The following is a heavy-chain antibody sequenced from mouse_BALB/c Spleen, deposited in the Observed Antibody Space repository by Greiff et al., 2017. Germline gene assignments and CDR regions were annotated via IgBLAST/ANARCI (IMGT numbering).Heavy chain of an antibody. Sequence: QVQLQQSGAELVRPGASVKLSCKASGYTFTSYWINWVKQRPGQGLEWIGNIYPSDSYTNYNQKFKDKATLTVDKSSSTAYMQLSSPTSEDSAVYYCTRSGLRPLFDYWGQGTTLTVSS. J-gene: IGHJ2*01. CDR3: TRSGLRPLFDY. V-gene: IGHV1-69*02. CDR1: GYTFTSYW. D-gene: IGHD1-2*01. CDR2: IYPSDSYT.